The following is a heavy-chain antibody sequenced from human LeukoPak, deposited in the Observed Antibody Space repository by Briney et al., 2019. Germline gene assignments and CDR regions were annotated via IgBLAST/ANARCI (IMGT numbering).Heavy chain of an antibody. V-gene: IGHV4-59*01. J-gene: IGHJ4*02. CDR2: IYYSGST. CDR3: ARDNYDILTGYFYFDY. D-gene: IGHD3-9*01. CDR1: GGSISSYY. Sequence: SETLSLTCTVSGGSISSYYWSWIRQPPGKGLEWIGYIYYSGSTNYNPSLKSRVTISVDTSKNQFSLKLSSVTAADTAVYYCARDNYDILTGYFYFDYWGQGTLATVSS.